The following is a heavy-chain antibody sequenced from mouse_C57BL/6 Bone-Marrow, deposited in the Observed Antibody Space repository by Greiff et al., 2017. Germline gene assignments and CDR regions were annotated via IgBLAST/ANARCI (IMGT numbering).Heavy chain of an antibody. CDR3: AREGFYYGSSYAMDY. V-gene: IGHV1-55*01. CDR1: GYTFTSYW. Sequence: VQLQQPGAELVKPGASVKMSCKASGYTFTSYWITWVKQRPGQGLEWIGDIYPGSGSTNYNEKFKSKDTLTVDTSSSTAYMQLSSLTSEDSAVYYCAREGFYYGSSYAMDYWGQGTSVTVSS. D-gene: IGHD1-1*01. CDR2: IYPGSGST. J-gene: IGHJ4*01.